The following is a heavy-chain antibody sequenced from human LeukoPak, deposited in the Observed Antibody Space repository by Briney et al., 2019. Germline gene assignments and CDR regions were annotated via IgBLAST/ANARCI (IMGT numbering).Heavy chain of an antibody. Sequence: GGSLRLSCAASGFTFSSYAMSWVRQAPGKGLAWVSGISGSGGSTYYADSVKGRFTISRDNSKNTLYVQMNSLGAEDTAVYYCAKWKYSSSGLDDYWGQGTLVTVSS. J-gene: IGHJ4*02. CDR2: ISGSGGST. CDR1: GFTFSSYA. V-gene: IGHV3-23*01. D-gene: IGHD6-6*01. CDR3: AKWKYSSSGLDDY.